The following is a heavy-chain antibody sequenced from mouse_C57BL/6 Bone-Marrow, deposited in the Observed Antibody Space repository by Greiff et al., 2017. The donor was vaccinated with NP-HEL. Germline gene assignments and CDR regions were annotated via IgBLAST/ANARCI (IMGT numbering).Heavy chain of an antibody. CDR3: ARWLITTVDWYFDV. D-gene: IGHD1-1*01. Sequence: QVQLQQPGTELVKPGASVKLSCKASGYTFTSYWMHWVKQRPGQGLEWIGNINPSNGGTNYNEKFKSKATLTVDKSSSTAYMQLSSLTSEDSAVYYCARWLITTVDWYFDVWGTGTTVTVSS. J-gene: IGHJ1*03. V-gene: IGHV1-53*01. CDR2: INPSNGGT. CDR1: GYTFTSYW.